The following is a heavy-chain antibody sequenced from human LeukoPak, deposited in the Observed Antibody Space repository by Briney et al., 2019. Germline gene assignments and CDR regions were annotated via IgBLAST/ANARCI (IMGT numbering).Heavy chain of an antibody. V-gene: IGHV3-9*01. J-gene: IGHJ4*02. CDR1: GFTFNGYA. CDR3: VKNAVGGRASYFDF. CDR2: ISEESSSI. Sequence: GRSLRLSCVASGFTFNGYAMHWVRQGPGQGLEWVSGISEESSSIVYADSVKGRFTISRDNAKNSLYLQMNSLRPEDTALYYCVKNAVGGRASYFDFWGQGTLVTVAS. D-gene: IGHD3-10*01.